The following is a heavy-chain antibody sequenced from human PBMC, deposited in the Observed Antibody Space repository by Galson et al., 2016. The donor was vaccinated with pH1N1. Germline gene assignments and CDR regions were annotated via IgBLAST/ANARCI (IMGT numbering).Heavy chain of an antibody. V-gene: IGHV3-30-3*01. Sequence: SLRLSCAASGFTFSVFAMHWVRQAPGEGLEWVAVISSSGDNIFYADSVKGRFTISRDSSKNTLYLQMNNLRPEDTVFYYCARVRSSGYNYAQQFVDWGQGTLVTVSS. CDR3: ARVRSSGYNYAQQFVD. CDR2: ISSSGDNI. D-gene: IGHD5-18*01. J-gene: IGHJ4*02. CDR1: GFTFSVFA.